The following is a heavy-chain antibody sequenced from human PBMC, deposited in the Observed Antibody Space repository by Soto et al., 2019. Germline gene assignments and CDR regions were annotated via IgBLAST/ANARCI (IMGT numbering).Heavy chain of an antibody. D-gene: IGHD4-4*01. CDR1: GFTFSSYA. CDR3: AKDYSNYAGGWHGMDV. J-gene: IGHJ6*01. V-gene: IGHV3-30-3*01. CDR2: ISYDGSNK. Sequence: QVQLVESGGGVVQPGRSLRLSCAASGFTFSSYAMHWVRQAPGKGLEWVAVISYDGSNKNNADSVKGRFTISRDNSKNTLYLQMNSLRAEDTAVYYCAKDYSNYAGGWHGMDVW.